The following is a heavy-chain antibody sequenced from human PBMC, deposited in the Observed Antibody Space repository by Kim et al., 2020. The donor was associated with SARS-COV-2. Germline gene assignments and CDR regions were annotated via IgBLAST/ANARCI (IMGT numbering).Heavy chain of an antibody. CDR2: IQSNGIST. CDR3: ARGSGNFGDFDY. Sequence: GGSLRLSCAASGFTVSTYWMHWVRQAPGKGLVWVSRIQSNGISTNYADSVKGRFTISRDNAKNTMYLQMNSLRAEDTAVYYCARGSGNFGDFDYCGQGTLVTVSS. CDR1: GFTVSTYW. V-gene: IGHV3-74*01. D-gene: IGHD3-10*01. J-gene: IGHJ4*02.